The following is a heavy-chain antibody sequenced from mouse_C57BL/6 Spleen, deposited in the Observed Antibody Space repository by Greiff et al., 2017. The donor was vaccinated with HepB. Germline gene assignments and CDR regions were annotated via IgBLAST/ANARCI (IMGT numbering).Heavy chain of an antibody. V-gene: IGHV1-15*01. Sequence: VQRVESGAELVRPGASVTLSCKASGYTFTDYEMHWVKQTPVHGLEWIGAIDPETGGTAYNQKFKGKAILTADKSSSTAYMELRSLTSEDSAVYYCTAYYSNYAWFAYWGQGTLVTVSA. D-gene: IGHD2-5*01. CDR1: GYTFTDYE. CDR3: TAYYSNYAWFAY. J-gene: IGHJ3*01. CDR2: IDPETGGT.